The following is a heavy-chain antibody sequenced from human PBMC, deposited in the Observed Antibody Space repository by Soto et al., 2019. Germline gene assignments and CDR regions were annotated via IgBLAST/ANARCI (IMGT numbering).Heavy chain of an antibody. V-gene: IGHV1-2*02. CDR1: GYTFTGHY. CDR3: GRGKSGQLDVFY. CDR2: IGPASGDT. D-gene: IGHD3-10*01. J-gene: IGHJ4*02. Sequence: ASVKVSCKASGYTFTGHYIHWVRQAPGQGPEWMGEIGPASGDTRYAQKFQGRVTMTRDTSITTVYMELKNLSPDDTAVYYCGRGKSGQLDVFYWPRGNPSTV.